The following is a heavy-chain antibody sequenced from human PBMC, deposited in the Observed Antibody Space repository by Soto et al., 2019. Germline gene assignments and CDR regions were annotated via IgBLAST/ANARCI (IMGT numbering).Heavy chain of an antibody. CDR2: IYWDDDK. CDR1: GFSLSTSGVG. V-gene: IGHV2-5*02. Sequence: QITLKESGPTLVKPTQTLTLTCTSSGFSLSTSGVGVGWIRQPPGKALEWLALIYWDDDKRYSPSLKSRLTITKDTSKNQVVLTMTNMDPVDTATYYCAHRDVLVQAAPFDYWGQGTLVTVSS. CDR3: AHRDVLVQAAPFDY. D-gene: IGHD2-2*01. J-gene: IGHJ4*02.